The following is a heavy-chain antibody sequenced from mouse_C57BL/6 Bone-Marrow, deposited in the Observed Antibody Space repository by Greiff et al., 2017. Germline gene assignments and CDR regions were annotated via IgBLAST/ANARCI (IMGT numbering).Heavy chain of an antibody. CDR2: INPYNGDT. CDR1: GYSFTGYF. CDR3: ARGGTYYYGSSYPRAMDY. J-gene: IGHJ4*01. Sequence: VQLKQSGPELVKPGDSVKISCKASGYSFTGYFMNWVMPSHGKSLEWIGRINPYNGDTFYNQKFKGKATLTVDKSSSTAHMELRSLTSEDSAVYYCARGGTYYYGSSYPRAMDYWGQGTSVTVSS. D-gene: IGHD1-1*01. V-gene: IGHV1-20*01.